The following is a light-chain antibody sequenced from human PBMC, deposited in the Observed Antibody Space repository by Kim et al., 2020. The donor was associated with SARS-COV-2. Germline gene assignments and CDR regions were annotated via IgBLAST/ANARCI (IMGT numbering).Light chain of an antibody. Sequence: DIQMTQSPSSLSASLGDRVTITCRASQDISNYLAWYQQKPGGVPTLLIYAASTLQSGVPSRFSGSGSGTDFTLTISGLQPEDVAIYYCQKSDSAPWTFGQGTKVDIK. J-gene: IGKJ1*01. CDR3: QKSDSAPWT. V-gene: IGKV1-27*01. CDR1: QDISNY. CDR2: AAS.